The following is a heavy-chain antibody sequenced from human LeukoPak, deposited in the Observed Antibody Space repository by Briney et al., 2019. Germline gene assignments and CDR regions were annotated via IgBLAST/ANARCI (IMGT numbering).Heavy chain of an antibody. V-gene: IGHV3-48*04. CDR2: ISSSSSTI. Sequence: GGSLRLSCAASGFTFSSYSMNWVRQAPGKGLEWVSYISSSSSTIYYADSVKGRFTISRDNAKNSLYLQMNSLRAEDTAVYYCARVIPAFVVVVAAAFDPWGQGTLVTVSS. CDR3: ARVIPAFVVVVAAAFDP. CDR1: GFTFSSYS. J-gene: IGHJ5*02. D-gene: IGHD2-15*01.